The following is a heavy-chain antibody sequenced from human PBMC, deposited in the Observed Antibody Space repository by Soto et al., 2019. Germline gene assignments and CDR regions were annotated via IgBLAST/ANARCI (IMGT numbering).Heavy chain of an antibody. Sequence: QVQLVESGGGVVQPGRSLRLSCAASGFTFSHYGIHWVRQAPGKGLEWLAVISHDGSNKHYADSVKGRFTVSRDNSTNTLYLQMNSLRAEDTAVYFCARYSGKYQGPIDYWGQGTLVTVSS. CDR3: ARYSGKYQGPIDY. J-gene: IGHJ4*02. CDR2: ISHDGSNK. V-gene: IGHV3-30*03. D-gene: IGHD1-26*01. CDR1: GFTFSHYG.